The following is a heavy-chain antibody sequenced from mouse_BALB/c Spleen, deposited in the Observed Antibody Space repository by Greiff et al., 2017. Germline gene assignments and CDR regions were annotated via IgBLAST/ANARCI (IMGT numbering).Heavy chain of an antibody. CDR1: GYTFTSYW. CDR3: ARRTTGAMDY. V-gene: IGHV1-7*01. Sequence: QVQLQQSGAELAKPGASVKMSCKASGYTFTSYWMHWVKQRPGQGLEWIGYINPSTGYTEYNQKFKDKATLTADKSSSTAYMQLSSLTSEDSAVYYCARRTTGAMDYWGQGTSVTVSS. D-gene: IGHD1-1*01. CDR2: INPSTGYT. J-gene: IGHJ4*01.